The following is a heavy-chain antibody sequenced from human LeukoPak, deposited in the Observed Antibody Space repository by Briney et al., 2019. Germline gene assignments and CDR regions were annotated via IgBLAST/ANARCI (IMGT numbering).Heavy chain of an antibody. J-gene: IGHJ4*02. CDR1: GFTFSSYD. D-gene: IGHD4-17*01. V-gene: IGHV3-13*01. CDR3: ARAVYGDYAGY. CDR2: IGTAGDT. Sequence: GGSLRLSCAASGFTFSSYDMHWVRQATGKGLEWVSAIGTAGDTYYPGSVKGRLTISRENAKNSLYLQMNSLRAGDTAVYYCARAVYGDYAGYWGQGTLVTVSS.